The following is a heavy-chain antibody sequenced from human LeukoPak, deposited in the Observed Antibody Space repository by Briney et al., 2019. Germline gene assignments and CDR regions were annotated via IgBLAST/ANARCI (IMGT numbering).Heavy chain of an antibody. V-gene: IGHV3-33*01. CDR2: IWYDGSNK. Sequence: GGSLRLSCAASGFTFSSYGMHWVRQAPGKGLEGVAVIWYDGSNKYYADSVKGRFTISRDNSKNTLYLQMNSLRAEDTAVYYCARDSSVGYFDLWGRGTLLTVSS. J-gene: IGHJ2*01. CDR1: GFTFSSYG. CDR3: ARDSSVGYFDL. D-gene: IGHD6-25*01.